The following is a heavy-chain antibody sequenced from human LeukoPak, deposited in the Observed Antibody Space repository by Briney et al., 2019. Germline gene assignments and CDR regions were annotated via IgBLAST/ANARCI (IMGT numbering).Heavy chain of an antibody. CDR3: VRALGYCTSGSCYYYDY. CDR2: IHPGDSET. CDR1: GYRFSSYW. Sequence: GESLKISCKGSGYRFSSYWIGWVRQMPGKVLEWMGIIHPGDSETRYSPSFQGQVTISADKSISTAYLQWSSLKASDTAMYYCVRALGYCTSGSCYYYDYWGQGTLVTVSS. J-gene: IGHJ4*02. V-gene: IGHV5-51*01. D-gene: IGHD2-15*01.